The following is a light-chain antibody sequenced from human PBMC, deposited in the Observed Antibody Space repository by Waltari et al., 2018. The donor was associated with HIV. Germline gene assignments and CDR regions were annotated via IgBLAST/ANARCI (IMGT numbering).Light chain of an antibody. J-gene: IGLJ3*02. CDR2: DVS. Sequence: QSSLTQPRSVSGSPGQSVTISCSGTSSDVGSYNYVSWYQQHPGKAPKVMIYDVSKRPSGVPGRFSGSKSGKTAARTISGVQAEDEADYSCCSDAGMYTWVFGGGTKLTVL. CDR1: SSDVGSYNY. CDR3: CSDAGMYTWV. V-gene: IGLV2-11*01.